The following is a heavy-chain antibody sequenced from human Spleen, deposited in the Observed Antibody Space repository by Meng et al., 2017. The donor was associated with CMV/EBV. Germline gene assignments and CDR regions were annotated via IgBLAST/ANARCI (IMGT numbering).Heavy chain of an antibody. CDR3: ARGYCSSTSCYGSHAAMEY. V-gene: IGHV1-46*01. Sequence: FTSYYMHGGRQAPGQGLEWMGIINPSGGSTSYAQKFQGRVTMTRDTSTSTVYMELSSLRSEDTAVYYCARGYCSSTSCYGSHAAMEYWGQGTLVTVSS. D-gene: IGHD2-2*01. CDR1: FTSYY. CDR2: INPSGGST. J-gene: IGHJ4*02.